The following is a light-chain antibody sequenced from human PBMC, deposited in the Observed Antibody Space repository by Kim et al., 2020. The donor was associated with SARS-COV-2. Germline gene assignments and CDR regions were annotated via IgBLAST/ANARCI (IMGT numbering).Light chain of an antibody. Sequence: SSELTQDPAVSVALGQTVRITCQGDSLRSYYASWYQQKPGQAPVLVIYGKNNRPSGITDRFSGPSSGNTASLTITGAQAEVEADYYCNSRDSSGNHYVFG. V-gene: IGLV3-19*01. CDR1: SLRSYY. J-gene: IGLJ1*01. CDR2: GKN. CDR3: NSRDSSGNHYV.